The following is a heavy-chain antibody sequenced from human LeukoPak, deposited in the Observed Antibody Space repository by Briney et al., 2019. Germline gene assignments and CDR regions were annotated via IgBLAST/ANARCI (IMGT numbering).Heavy chain of an antibody. CDR2: IGSGSSPI. D-gene: IGHD1-26*01. CDR1: GFTFSTFG. CDR3: ARGWELGPGAFDI. J-gene: IGHJ3*02. Sequence: GGSLRLSCVASGFTFSTFGMNWVRQAPGKGLEWVSYIGSGSSPIYYADSVKGRFTISRHNSKNTLYLQMNSLRAEDTAVYYCARGWELGPGAFDIWGQGTMVTVSS. V-gene: IGHV3-48*01.